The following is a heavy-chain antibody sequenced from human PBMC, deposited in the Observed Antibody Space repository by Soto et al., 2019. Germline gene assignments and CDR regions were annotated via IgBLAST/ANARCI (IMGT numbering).Heavy chain of an antibody. D-gene: IGHD3-3*01. CDR2: ISVSGVIT. CDR1: VFTFISYC. V-gene: IGHV3-23*01. J-gene: IGHJ4*02. CDR3: AKDIIFGVVQFDY. Sequence: VVSLILSCSSSVFTFISYCISWVRQAPVKGLEWVSSISVSGVITYYADSVKGRFTISRDNSKNTLYLQMNSLRAEDTAVYYCAKDIIFGVVQFDYWGQGTMVTVSS.